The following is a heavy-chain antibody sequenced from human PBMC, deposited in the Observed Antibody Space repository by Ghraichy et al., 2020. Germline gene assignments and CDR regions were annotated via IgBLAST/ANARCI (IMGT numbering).Heavy chain of an antibody. CDR3: AAGNDFWSGYCFDY. D-gene: IGHD3-3*01. CDR1: GGSISNGGYS. V-gene: IGHV4-30-2*01. Sequence: SETLSLTCTVSGGSISNGGYSWSWIRQPPGKGLEWIGYIYHSGSTFYNPSLKSRVTISIDRSKNQFSLKLSSVTAADTAVYYCAAGNDFWSGYCFDYWGQGTLVTVSS. CDR2: IYHSGST. J-gene: IGHJ4*02.